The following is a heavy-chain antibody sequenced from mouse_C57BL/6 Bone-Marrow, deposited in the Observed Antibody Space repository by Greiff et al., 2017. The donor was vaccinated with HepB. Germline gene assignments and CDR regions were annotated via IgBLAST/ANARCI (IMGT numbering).Heavy chain of an antibody. CDR1: GYAFTNYL. Sequence: VQLQQSGAELVRPGTSVKVSCKASGYAFTNYLIAWVKQRPGQGLEWIGVINPGSGGTNYNEKFKGKATLTADKSSSTAYMQRSSLTSEDSAVYFCARDDYDAMDYGCQGTAVTVSS. CDR2: INPGSGGT. CDR3: ARDDYDAMDY. V-gene: IGHV1-54*01. J-gene: IGHJ4*01.